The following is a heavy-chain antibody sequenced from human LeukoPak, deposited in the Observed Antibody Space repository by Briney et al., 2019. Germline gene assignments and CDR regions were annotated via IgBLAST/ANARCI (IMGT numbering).Heavy chain of an antibody. CDR2: IYHSGST. CDR1: GYSISSGYY. D-gene: IGHD1-20*01. Sequence: SETLSLTCTVSGYSISSGYYWGWIRQPPGKGLEWIGSIYHSGSTYYNPSLKSRVTISVDTSKNQFSLKLSSVTAADTAVYYCARGLRITGTDYWGQGTLVTVSS. CDR3: ARGLRITGTDY. V-gene: IGHV4-38-2*02. J-gene: IGHJ4*02.